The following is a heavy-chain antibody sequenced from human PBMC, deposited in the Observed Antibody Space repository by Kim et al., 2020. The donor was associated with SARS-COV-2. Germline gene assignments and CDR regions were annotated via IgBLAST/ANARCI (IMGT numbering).Heavy chain of an antibody. CDR1: TLTFSDYA. J-gene: IGHJ4*02. Sequence: GGSLRLSCAASTLTFSDYAMTWVCQAPGKGLEWVSSISGSGGTTYYADSVKGRFTISRDNSKNTLYLQMNSLRAEDTAVYYCATDPYFDWLLVDFWGQGT. CDR3: ATDPYFDWLLVDF. D-gene: IGHD3-9*01. CDR2: ISGSGGTT. V-gene: IGHV3-23*01.